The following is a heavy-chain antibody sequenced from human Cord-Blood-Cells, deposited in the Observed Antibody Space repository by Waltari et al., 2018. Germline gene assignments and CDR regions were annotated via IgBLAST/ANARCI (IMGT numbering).Heavy chain of an antibody. Sequence: QVQLQQWGAGLLKPSETLSLTCAVYGGSFSGYYWSWIRQPPGKGLEWIGEINHSGSTNYNPSLKSRATISVDTSKNQFSLKLSSVTAADTAVYYCASTLYDSSGYYYDYWGQGTLVTVSS. CDR1: GGSFSGYY. J-gene: IGHJ4*02. CDR3: ASTLYDSSGYYYDY. CDR2: INHSGST. D-gene: IGHD3-22*01. V-gene: IGHV4-34*01.